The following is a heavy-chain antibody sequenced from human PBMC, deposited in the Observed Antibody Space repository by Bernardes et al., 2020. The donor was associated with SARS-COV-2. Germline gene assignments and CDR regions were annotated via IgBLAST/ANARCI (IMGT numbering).Heavy chain of an antibody. CDR1: GGSLRSTIYY. Sequence: SESLSLTCTVSGGSLRSTIYYWAWIRQPPGKGLEWIGSMYYSGPTFYNPSLESRVTIFADTSKNQFSLNLNSVTAADTALYYFARWSFPRAGAAYNWVDLWGQGPLVTVPS. D-gene: IGHD6-13*01. V-gene: IGHV4-39*01. J-gene: IGHJ5*02. CDR3: ARWSFPRAGAAYNWVDL. CDR2: MYYSGPT.